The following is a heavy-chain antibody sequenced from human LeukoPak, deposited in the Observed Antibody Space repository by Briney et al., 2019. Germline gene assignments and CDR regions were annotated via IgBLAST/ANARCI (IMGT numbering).Heavy chain of an antibody. CDR3: ARGVGSSWYTSADY. D-gene: IGHD6-13*01. CDR2: IYPGDSDT. J-gene: IGHJ4*02. CDR1: GYIFTSYW. V-gene: IGHV5-51*01. Sequence: GGSLRLSCKGSGYIFTSYWIGWVRQMPGKGLEWVGTIYPGDSDTIYSQSFEGQVTISVDKSKDTAYLQWNSLKASDTAMYYCARGVGSSWYTSADYWGQGTLVTVSS.